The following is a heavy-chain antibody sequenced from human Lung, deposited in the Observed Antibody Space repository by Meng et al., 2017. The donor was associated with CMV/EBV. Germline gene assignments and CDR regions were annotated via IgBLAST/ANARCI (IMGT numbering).Heavy chain of an antibody. Sequence: ASVKVSCKASGYTFTSHGMSWVRQAPGQGLEWMGWISGYNGDTNYAQKLQGRVTMTTDTSTTTVYMELRSLRSDDTAVYYCARDSSGYAKSFYDYYGREVWXQGTXVTVSS. V-gene: IGHV1-18*01. J-gene: IGHJ6*02. D-gene: IGHD2-2*01. CDR2: ISGYNGDT. CDR3: ARDSSGYAKSFYDYYGREV. CDR1: GYTFTSHG.